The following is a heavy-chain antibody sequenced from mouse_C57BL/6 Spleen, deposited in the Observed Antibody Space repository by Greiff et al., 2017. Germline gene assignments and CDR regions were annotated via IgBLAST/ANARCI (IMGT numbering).Heavy chain of an antibody. D-gene: IGHD1-1*01. Sequence: VQLKESGAELVKPGASVKLSCTASGFNFTDYYMHWVKQRTEQGLEWIGRIDPGDGETKYAPKFQGKATITEDTSSNTAYLQLSSLTSADTAVYYSGRSRGTTDYWGQGTTLTVSS. J-gene: IGHJ2*01. CDR2: IDPGDGET. V-gene: IGHV14-2*01. CDR3: GRSRGTTDY. CDR1: GFNFTDYY.